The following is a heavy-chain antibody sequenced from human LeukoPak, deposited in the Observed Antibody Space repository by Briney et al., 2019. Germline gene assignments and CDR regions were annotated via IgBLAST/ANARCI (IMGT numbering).Heavy chain of an antibody. CDR2: IKQDGSEK. V-gene: IGHV3-7*01. Sequence: GGSLRLSCVASGFIFSNYWISWVRQAPGKGLQGLANIKQDGSEKYYVDSVKGRFTISRDNTKNSVFLQMNRLRAEDTAVYDCAREGDALDIWGQGTMVTVSS. J-gene: IGHJ3*02. CDR3: AREGDALDI. CDR1: GFIFSNYW. D-gene: IGHD3-10*01.